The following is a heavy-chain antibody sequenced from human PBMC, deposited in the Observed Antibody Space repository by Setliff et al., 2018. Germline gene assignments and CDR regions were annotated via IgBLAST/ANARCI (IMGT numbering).Heavy chain of an antibody. Sequence: PGGSLRLSCATSGFTFDDYAMHWVRQAPGKGLEWVSLISWDGGSTYYADSVKGRFTISRDNAENSLTLQMNSLRVEDTAVYYCGRGSFVGATIGYDYWGQGTLVTVSS. V-gene: IGHV3-43D*04. CDR1: GFTFDDYA. CDR3: GRGSFVGATIGYDY. D-gene: IGHD1-26*01. J-gene: IGHJ4*02. CDR2: ISWDGGST.